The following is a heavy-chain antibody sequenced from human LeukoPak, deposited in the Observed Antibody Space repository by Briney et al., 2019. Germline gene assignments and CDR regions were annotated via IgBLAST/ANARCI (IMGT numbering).Heavy chain of an antibody. D-gene: IGHD2-2*02. Sequence: GGSLRLSCAASGFTFSTYSMNWVSQAPGGGLEWVSSISNSGTYMYYADSVKGRFTISRDNAKNSLYLQMNSLRAEDTAVYYCARRYCSTTNCYSFDYWGQGTLVTVSS. V-gene: IGHV3-21*01. CDR2: ISNSGTYM. J-gene: IGHJ4*02. CDR1: GFTFSTYS. CDR3: ARRYCSTTNCYSFDY.